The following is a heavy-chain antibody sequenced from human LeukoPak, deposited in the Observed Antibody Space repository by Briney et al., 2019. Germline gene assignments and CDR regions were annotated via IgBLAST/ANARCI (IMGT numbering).Heavy chain of an antibody. Sequence: SETLSLTCAVYGGSFSGYYWSWIRQPPGKGLEWIGEINHSGSTNYNPSLKSRVTISVDTSKNQFSLKLSSVTAADTAVYYCARYPDHTAAGITGFDYWGQGTLVTVSS. CDR3: ARYPDHTAAGITGFDY. J-gene: IGHJ4*02. D-gene: IGHD6-13*01. V-gene: IGHV4-34*01. CDR1: GGSFSGYY. CDR2: INHSGST.